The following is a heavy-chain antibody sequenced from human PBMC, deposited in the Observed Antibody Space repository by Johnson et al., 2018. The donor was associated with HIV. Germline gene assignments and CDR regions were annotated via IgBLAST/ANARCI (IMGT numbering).Heavy chain of an antibody. V-gene: IGHV3-33*06. J-gene: IGHJ3*02. CDR3: AKSPGKDHGGNSGAFDI. Sequence: QVQLVESGGGLIQPGGSLRLSCAASGFTFSSYGMHWVRQAPGKGLEWVAVIWYDGSNKYYADSVKGRFTISRDNSKNTLYLQMNSLRAEDTAVYYCAKSPGKDHGGNSGAFDIWGQGTMLTVSS. CDR2: IWYDGSNK. D-gene: IGHD4-23*01. CDR1: GFTFSSYG.